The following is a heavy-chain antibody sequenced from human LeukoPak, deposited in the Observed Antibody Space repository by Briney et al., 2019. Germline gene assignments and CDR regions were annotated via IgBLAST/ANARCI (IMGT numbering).Heavy chain of an antibody. Sequence: SETLSLTCTVSGGSISSSSYYWGWIRQPPGKGLEWIGSIYYSGSTYYNSSLKSRVTISVDTSKNQFSLNLSSVTAADTAVYYCARGGYSGKDYNNWGQGTLVTVSS. J-gene: IGHJ4*02. CDR3: ARGGYSGKDYNN. D-gene: IGHD5-12*01. CDR2: IYYSGST. V-gene: IGHV4-39*07. CDR1: GGSISSSSYY.